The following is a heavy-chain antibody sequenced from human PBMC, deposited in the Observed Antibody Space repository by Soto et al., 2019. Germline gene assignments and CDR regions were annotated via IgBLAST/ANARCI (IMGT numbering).Heavy chain of an antibody. CDR2: IYYSGKT. Sequence: QVQLQESGPGLVKPSQTLSLTCTVSGGSISSGGYCWSWIRQHPAKGLEWIGYIYYSGKTYYNPXLXSXXTMSVDTSKNQFSLKLSSVTAADTAVYYCARDPDVWGQGTTVTVSS. V-gene: IGHV4-31*01. CDR3: ARDPDV. CDR1: GGSISSGGYC. J-gene: IGHJ6*02.